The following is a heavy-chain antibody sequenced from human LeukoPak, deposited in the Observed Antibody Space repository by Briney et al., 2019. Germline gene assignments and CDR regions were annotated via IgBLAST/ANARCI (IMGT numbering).Heavy chain of an antibody. V-gene: IGHV3-72*01. CDR1: GFTFSAHY. D-gene: IGHD2-8*01. CDR2: SRNKANSYTT. CDR3: IRVNNGYAKDFDY. J-gene: IGHJ4*02. Sequence: GGSLRLSCAASGFTFSAHYLDWVRKAPGKGLEWVGRSRNKANSYTTEYAASVRGRFTISRDDSKNSLYLQMNSLKIEDTAVYYCIRVNNGYAKDFDYWGQGTLLTVSS.